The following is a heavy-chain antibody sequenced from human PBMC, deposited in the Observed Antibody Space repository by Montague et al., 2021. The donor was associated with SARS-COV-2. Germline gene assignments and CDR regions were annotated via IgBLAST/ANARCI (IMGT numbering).Heavy chain of an antibody. Sequence: SETLSLTCTVSGGSISSYYWSWIRQPPGKGLEWIGYIYYSGSTNYNPSLKSRVTISVDTSKNQFSLKLSSVTAADTAVYYCAGGTAAGTNFDYWGQGTLVTVSS. CDR2: IYYSGST. D-gene: IGHD6-13*01. CDR1: GGSISSYY. CDR3: AGGTAAGTNFDY. J-gene: IGHJ4*02. V-gene: IGHV4-59*01.